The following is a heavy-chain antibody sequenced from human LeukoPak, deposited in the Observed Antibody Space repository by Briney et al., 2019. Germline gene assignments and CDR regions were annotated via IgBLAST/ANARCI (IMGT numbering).Heavy chain of an antibody. CDR3: AFRPLGDCSSSTCYAFDY. Sequence: GGSLRLSCAVSGFTFSYYSMNWVRQAPGKGLEWVSYISSSGSTTYYADSVKGRFTVSRDNAKNSLYLQMNSLRGEDTAVYYCAFRPLGDCSSSTCYAFDYWGRGTLVTVSS. CDR1: GFTFSYYS. D-gene: IGHD2-2*01. CDR2: ISSSGSTT. J-gene: IGHJ4*02. V-gene: IGHV3-48*01.